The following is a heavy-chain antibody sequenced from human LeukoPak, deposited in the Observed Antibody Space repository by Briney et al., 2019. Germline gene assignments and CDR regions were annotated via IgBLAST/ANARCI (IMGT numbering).Heavy chain of an antibody. CDR2: IYHSGSA. J-gene: IGHJ5*02. CDR1: VGPINIYY. V-gene: IGHV4-59*01. Sequence: SETLSLTCTVSVGPINIYYWSLIRQPPGKGLEWIGYIYHSGSANYKPSLKSRVTISVDTSKNQFSLKLSSVTAAETAVYYCARGGYYGLGNDFRFDPWGQGTLVTVSS. D-gene: IGHD3-10*01. CDR3: ARGGYYGLGNDFRFDP.